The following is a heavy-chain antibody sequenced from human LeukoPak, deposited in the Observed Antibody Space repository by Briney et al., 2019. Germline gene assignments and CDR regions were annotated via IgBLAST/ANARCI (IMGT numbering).Heavy chain of an antibody. J-gene: IGHJ4*02. CDR1: GFTFSSYS. CDR3: AKDWGELLLGLFGY. D-gene: IGHD1-26*01. CDR2: ISGSGGST. Sequence: QPGGSLRLSCAASGFTFSSYSMNWVRQAPGKGLEWVSAISGSGGSTYYADSVKGRFTISRDNSKNTLYLQMNSLRAEDTAVYYCAKDWGELLLGLFGYWGQGTLVTVSS. V-gene: IGHV3-23*01.